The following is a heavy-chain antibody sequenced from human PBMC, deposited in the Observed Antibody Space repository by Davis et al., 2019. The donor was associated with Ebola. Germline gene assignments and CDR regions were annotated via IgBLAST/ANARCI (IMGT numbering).Heavy chain of an antibody. CDR3: ARESSARYFDWLFLDDAFDI. CDR2: IKQDGSEK. D-gene: IGHD3-9*01. V-gene: IGHV3-7*01. Sequence: GGSLRLSCAASGFTFSSYWMSWVRQAPGKGLEWVANIKQDGSEKYYADSVKGRFTISRDNSKNTLYLQMNSLRAEDTAVYYCARESSARYFDWLFLDDAFDIWGQGTMVTVSS. J-gene: IGHJ3*02. CDR1: GFTFSSYW.